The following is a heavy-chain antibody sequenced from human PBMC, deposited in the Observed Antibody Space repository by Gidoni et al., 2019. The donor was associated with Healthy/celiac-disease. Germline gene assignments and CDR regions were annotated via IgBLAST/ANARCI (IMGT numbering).Heavy chain of an antibody. CDR1: GGSISSSSYY. CDR2: IYYSGST. Sequence: QLQLQESGPGLVKPSETLSLTCTVSGGSISSSSYYWGWIRQPPGKGLEWIGSIYYSGSTYYNPSLKSRVTISVDTSKNQFSLKLSSVTAADTAVYYCARQSSGWSTSYYFDYWGQGTLVTVSS. D-gene: IGHD6-19*01. J-gene: IGHJ4*02. CDR3: ARQSSGWSTSYYFDY. V-gene: IGHV4-39*01.